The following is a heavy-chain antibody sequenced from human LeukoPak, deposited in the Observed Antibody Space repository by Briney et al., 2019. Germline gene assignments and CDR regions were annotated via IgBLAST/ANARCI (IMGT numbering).Heavy chain of an antibody. J-gene: IGHJ5*02. CDR3: ARGLLSFMRSDYSNYRDNWFDP. D-gene: IGHD4-11*01. CDR2: MNPNSGNT. Sequence: GASVKVSCKASGYTFTSYDINWVRQATGQGLEWMGWMNPNSGNTGYAQKFQGRVTITRNTSISTAYMELSSLRSEDTAVYYCARGLLSFMRSDYSNYRDNWFDPWGQGTLVTVSS. CDR1: GYTFTSYD. V-gene: IGHV1-8*03.